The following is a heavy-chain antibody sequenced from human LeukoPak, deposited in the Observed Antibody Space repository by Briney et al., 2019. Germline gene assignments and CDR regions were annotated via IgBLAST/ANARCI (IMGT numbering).Heavy chain of an antibody. J-gene: IGHJ6*03. CDR1: GGSISSYC. V-gene: IGHV4-39*07. CDR3: AREGRTAPYYYYYYMDV. D-gene: IGHD5-18*01. CDR2: IYYSGST. Sequence: SETLSLTCTVSGGSISSYCWSWIRQPPGKGLEWIGSIYYSGSTYYNPSLKSRVTISVDTSKNQFSLKLSSVTAADTAVYYCAREGRTAPYYYYYYMDVWGKGTTVTVSS.